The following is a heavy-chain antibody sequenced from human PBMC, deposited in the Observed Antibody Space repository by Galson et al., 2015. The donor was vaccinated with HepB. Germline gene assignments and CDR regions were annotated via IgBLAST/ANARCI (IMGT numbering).Heavy chain of an antibody. CDR2: INAGNGNT. Sequence: SVKVSCKASGCTFTSYAMHWVRQAPGQRLEWMGWINAGNGNTKYSQKFQGRVTITRDTSASTAYMELSSLRSEDTAVYYCARGGAGTSALLDYGMDVWGQGTTVTVSS. J-gene: IGHJ6*02. CDR3: ARGGAGTSALLDYGMDV. CDR1: GCTFTSYA. D-gene: IGHD1-7*01. V-gene: IGHV1-3*01.